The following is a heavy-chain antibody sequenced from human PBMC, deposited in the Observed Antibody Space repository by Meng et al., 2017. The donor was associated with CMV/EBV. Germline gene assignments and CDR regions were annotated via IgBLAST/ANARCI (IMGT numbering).Heavy chain of an antibody. V-gene: IGHV4-39*07. D-gene: IGHD6-19*01. CDR3: AIISIAVAGPLDY. CDR2: IYYSGST. Sequence: SETLSLTCTVSGGSISSSSYYWGWIRQPPGKGLEWIGSIYYSGSTYYNPSLKSRVTISVDTSKNQFSLKLSSVTAADTAVYYCAIISIAVAGPLDYWGQGTLVTVS. CDR1: GGSISSSSYY. J-gene: IGHJ4*02.